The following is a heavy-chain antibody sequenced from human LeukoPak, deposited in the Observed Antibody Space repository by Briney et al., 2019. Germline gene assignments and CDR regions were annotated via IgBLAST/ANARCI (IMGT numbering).Heavy chain of an antibody. CDR1: GFNFNTNA. Sequence: PGGSLRLSCTACGFNFNTNAMTWVRQAPGKGLECVSAITAGSAATYYADSVKGRFTISRDNSQNTLFLQMNILRVEDTAVYFCARDQVSIAGTGIDYWGQGTLVTVSS. CDR3: ARDQVSIAGTGIDY. V-gene: IGHV3-23*01. J-gene: IGHJ4*02. CDR2: ITAGSAAT. D-gene: IGHD6-13*01.